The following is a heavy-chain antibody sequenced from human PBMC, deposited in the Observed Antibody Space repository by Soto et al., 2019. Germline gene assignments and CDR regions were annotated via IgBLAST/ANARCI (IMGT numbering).Heavy chain of an antibody. Sequence: GPGVKKPGASVKVACKASGYTFGIYSITWVRQAPGQGLEWLGGINTYSGKTYYAQKVQGRVTLTTDTSTSTAYMDMRSLRSDDTAVYYCSFAPNWTYQLTRYWGRGTQVTVSS. J-gene: IGHJ4*02. CDR1: GYTFGIYS. D-gene: IGHD2-2*01. CDR2: INTYSGKT. V-gene: IGHV1-18*01. CDR3: SFAPNWTYQLTRY.